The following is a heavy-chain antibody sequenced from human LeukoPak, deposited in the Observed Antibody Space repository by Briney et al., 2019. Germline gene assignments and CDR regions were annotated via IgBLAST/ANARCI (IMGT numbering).Heavy chain of an antibody. CDR1: GFTFDDYG. CDR3: AREGDSSGWDDAFDI. D-gene: IGHD6-19*01. CDR2: IRYDGINK. V-gene: IGHV3-30*02. J-gene: IGHJ3*02. Sequence: GGSLRLSCAASGFTFDDYGMSWVRQAPGKGLEWVAFIRYDGINKYYADSVKGRFTISRDNSKNTLYLQMNSLRAEDTAVYYCAREGDSSGWDDAFDIWGQGTMVTVSS.